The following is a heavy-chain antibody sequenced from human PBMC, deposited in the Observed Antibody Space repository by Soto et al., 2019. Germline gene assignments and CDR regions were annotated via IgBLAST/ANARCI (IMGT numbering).Heavy chain of an antibody. D-gene: IGHD3-22*01. CDR3: TNSVVIPDYYYYYMDV. CDR1: GFTFGDYA. V-gene: IGHV3-49*03. CDR2: IRSKAYGGTT. Sequence: PGGSLRLSCTASGFTFGDYAMSWFRQAPGKGLEWVGFIRSKAYGGTTEYAASVKGRFTISRDDSKSIAYLQMNSLKTEDTAVYYCTNSVVIPDYYYYYMDVWGKGTTVTVSS. J-gene: IGHJ6*03.